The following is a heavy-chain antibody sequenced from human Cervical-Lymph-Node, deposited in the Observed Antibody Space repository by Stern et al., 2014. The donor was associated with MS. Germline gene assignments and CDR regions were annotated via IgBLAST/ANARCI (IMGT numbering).Heavy chain of an antibody. CDR3: ARVVDYGGFYFDY. CDR1: GGSISRGGYY. CDR2: IYYSGST. J-gene: IGHJ4*02. V-gene: IGHV4-31*03. Sequence: VQLEESGQGLVKPSQTLSLTCTVSGGSISRGGYYWSWIRQHPGKGLEWIGYIYYSGSTYYNPSLKSRVTISVDTSKNQFSLKLSSVTAADTAVYYCARVVDYGGFYFDYWGQGTLVTVSS. D-gene: IGHD4-23*01.